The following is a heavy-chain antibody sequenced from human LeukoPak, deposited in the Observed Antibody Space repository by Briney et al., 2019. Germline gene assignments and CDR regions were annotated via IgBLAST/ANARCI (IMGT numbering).Heavy chain of an antibody. D-gene: IGHD1-26*01. CDR3: ARVHSGSYYHGGDFGY. CDR1: GYTFTSYY. V-gene: IGHV1-46*03. CDR2: INPSGGST. Sequence: ASVKVSCKASGYTFTSYYMHWVRQAPGQGLEWMGIINPSGGSTSYAQKFQGRVTMTRDTSTSTVYMELSSLRSEDTAVYYCARVHSGSYYHGGDFGYWGQGTLVTVSS. J-gene: IGHJ4*02.